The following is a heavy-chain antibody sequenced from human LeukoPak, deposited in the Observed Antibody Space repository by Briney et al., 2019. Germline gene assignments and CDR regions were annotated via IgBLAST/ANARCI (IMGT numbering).Heavy chain of an antibody. CDR2: IIPIFGTA. V-gene: IGHV1-69*13. CDR3: ARDQYQLLSSSYYYGMNV. CDR1: GGTFSSYA. D-gene: IGHD2-2*01. J-gene: IGHJ6*02. Sequence: ASVKVSCKASGGTFSSYAISWVRQAPGQGLEWMGGIIPIFGTANYAQKFQGRVTITADESTSTAYMELSSLRSEGTAVYYCARDQYQLLSSSYYYGMNVWGQGTTVTVSS.